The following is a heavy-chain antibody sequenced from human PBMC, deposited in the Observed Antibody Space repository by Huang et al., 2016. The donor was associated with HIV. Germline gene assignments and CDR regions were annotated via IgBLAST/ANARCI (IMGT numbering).Heavy chain of an antibody. V-gene: IGHV3-11*01. CDR2: ISSSGSTI. D-gene: IGHD5-18*01. Sequence: QVQLVESGGGLVKPGGSLRFSCAASGFTVSDYYMSWSRQAPGKGLGWVSYISSSGSTIYYADSVKGRFTISRDNDKNSLYLQMNSLRTEDTAVYYCARDHSYGWFDYWGQGTLVTVSS. CDR1: GFTVSDYY. J-gene: IGHJ4*02. CDR3: ARDHSYGWFDY.